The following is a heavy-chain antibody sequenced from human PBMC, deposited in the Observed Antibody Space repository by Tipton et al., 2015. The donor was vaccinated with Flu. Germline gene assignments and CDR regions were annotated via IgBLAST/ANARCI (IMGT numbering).Heavy chain of an antibody. CDR2: IRSKTYGGTT. CDR1: GFIFGDYS. D-gene: IGHD6-13*01. V-gene: IGHV3-49*04. J-gene: IGHJ4*02. Sequence: SLRLSCTASGFIFGDYSMSWVRQAPGKGLEWVGFIRSKTYGGTTEYAASVRGRFTISRDDSESIAHLQMNSLKTEDTAVYYCATDSSDAGIYPRLESWGQGTLVTVSS. CDR3: ATDSSDAGIYPRLES.